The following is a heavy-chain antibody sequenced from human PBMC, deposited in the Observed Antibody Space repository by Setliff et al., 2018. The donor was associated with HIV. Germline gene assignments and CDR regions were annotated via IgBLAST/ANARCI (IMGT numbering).Heavy chain of an antibody. J-gene: IGHJ4*02. CDR2: INTHTGNT. CDR1: GYNLHNYG. V-gene: IGHV1-18*01. D-gene: IGHD4-17*01. CDR3: ARSTTAD. Sequence: AASVKVSCKASGYNLHNYGITWVRQAPGQGLEWMGWINTHTGNTNSAQRFQGRVTMTTDTSTSTAYMELSRLRSDDTAGYYCARSTTADWGQGTLVTVSS.